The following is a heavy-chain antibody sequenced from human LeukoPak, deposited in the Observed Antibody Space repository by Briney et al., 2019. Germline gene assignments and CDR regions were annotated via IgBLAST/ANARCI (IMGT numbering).Heavy chain of an antibody. Sequence: PSETLSLTCTVSGGSISSSSYYWGWIRQPPGKGLEWIGSIYYSGSTYYNPSLKSRVTISVDTSKNQFSLKLSSVTAADTAVYCCATFTYYDFWSRYPAEDYWGQGTLVTVSS. J-gene: IGHJ4*02. CDR3: ATFTYYDFWSRYPAEDY. D-gene: IGHD3-3*01. CDR1: GGSISSSSYY. V-gene: IGHV4-39*01. CDR2: IYYSGST.